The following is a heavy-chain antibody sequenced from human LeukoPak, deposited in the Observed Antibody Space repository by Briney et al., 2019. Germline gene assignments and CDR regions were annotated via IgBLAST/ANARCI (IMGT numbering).Heavy chain of an antibody. CDR2: INHSGST. Sequence: SETLSLTCAVYGGSFSGYYWSWIRQPPGKGLEWIGEINHSGSTNYNPSLKSRVTISVDTSKNQFSLKLSSVPAADTALYYCARAPIAVAGYFAYWGQGTLVTVSS. CDR3: ARAPIAVAGYFAY. D-gene: IGHD6-19*01. J-gene: IGHJ4*02. CDR1: GGSFSGYY. V-gene: IGHV4-34*01.